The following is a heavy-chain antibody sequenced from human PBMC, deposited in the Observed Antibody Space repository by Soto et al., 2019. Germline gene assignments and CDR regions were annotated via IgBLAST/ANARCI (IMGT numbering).Heavy chain of an antibody. V-gene: IGHV1-69*13. CDR1: GGTFSSYA. Sequence: VASVKVSCKASGGTFSSYAISWVRQAPGQGLEWMGGIIPIFGTANYAQKFQGRVTITADESTSTAYMELSSLRSEDTAVYYCAVRRRSNYRYYYGMDVWGQGTTVTVSS. CDR2: IIPIFGTA. J-gene: IGHJ6*02. CDR3: AVRRRSNYRYYYGMDV. D-gene: IGHD4-4*01.